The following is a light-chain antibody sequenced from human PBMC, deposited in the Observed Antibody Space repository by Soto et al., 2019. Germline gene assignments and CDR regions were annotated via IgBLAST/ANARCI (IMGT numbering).Light chain of an antibody. CDR3: GSWDSSLSADV. J-gene: IGLJ1*01. CDR2: EVS. CDR1: SSDVGGYNS. Sequence: QSVLTQQASVSGSPGQAITIGCSGTSSDVGGYNSVSWYQPHPGKAPKLIIYEVSNRPSGVSNRFAGSKTGTSATLGIPGFQTGDEADYYCGSWDSSLSADVSGTGTKATVL. V-gene: IGLV2-14*01.